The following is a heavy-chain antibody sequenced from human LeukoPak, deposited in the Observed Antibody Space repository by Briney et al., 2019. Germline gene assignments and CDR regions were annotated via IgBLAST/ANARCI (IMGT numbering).Heavy chain of an antibody. CDR3: TRTTLSGWFDS. CDR2: IDIAGDT. V-gene: IGHV3-13*01. Sequence: LGLGGGASGCAFGEYEMHGVRQPQRKGLEWVSTIDIAGDTYYPDSVKGRFTISRQNGKNSLYLQMNSLRAEDTAVYYCTRTTLSGWFDSWGQGTLVTVSS. J-gene: IGHJ5*01. CDR1: GCAFGEYE. D-gene: IGHD6-19*01.